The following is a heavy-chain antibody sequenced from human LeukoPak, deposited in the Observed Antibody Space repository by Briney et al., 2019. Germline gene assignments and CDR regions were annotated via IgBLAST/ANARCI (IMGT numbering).Heavy chain of an antibody. CDR1: GYSISSGYY. Sequence: PSETLSLTCTVSGYSISSGYYWGWIRQPPGKGLEWIGSIYHSGSTYYNPSLKSRVTISVDTSKNQFSLKLSSVTAADTAVYYCARRAKGRYYYDSSGYYSAEYFQHWGQGTLVTVSS. J-gene: IGHJ1*01. CDR3: ARRAKGRYYYDSSGYYSAEYFQH. D-gene: IGHD3-22*01. CDR2: IYHSGST. V-gene: IGHV4-38-2*02.